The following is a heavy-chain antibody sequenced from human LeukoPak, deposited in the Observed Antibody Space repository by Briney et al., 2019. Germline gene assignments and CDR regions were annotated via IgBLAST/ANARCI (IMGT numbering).Heavy chain of an antibody. D-gene: IGHD6-13*01. CDR1: GASVSGTNYY. J-gene: IGHJ4*02. CDR2: IYYSGRS. Sequence: SETLSLTCTVSGASVSGTNYYWGWIRQPPGKGLEWIGSIYYSGRSYFNPSLKSRVTLSVDTSKNQFSLKVSSVTAADTAVYFCARLTAAGRRSDYWGQGTLVTVSS. V-gene: IGHV4-39*01. CDR3: ARLTAAGRRSDY.